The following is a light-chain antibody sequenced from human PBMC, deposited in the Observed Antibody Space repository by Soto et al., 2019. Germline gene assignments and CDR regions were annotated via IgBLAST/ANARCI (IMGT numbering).Light chain of an antibody. CDR1: QDVSRY. Sequence: DIQLTQSPSFLSASVGDRVTITCRASQDVSRYLAWYQQKPGKAPNLLIYAASTLRSGVPSRFSGSGSETEFTLTISSLQTEDVATYYCQQLNSYVFAFGPGTKVDIK. V-gene: IGKV1-9*01. CDR2: AAS. CDR3: QQLNSYVFA. J-gene: IGKJ3*01.